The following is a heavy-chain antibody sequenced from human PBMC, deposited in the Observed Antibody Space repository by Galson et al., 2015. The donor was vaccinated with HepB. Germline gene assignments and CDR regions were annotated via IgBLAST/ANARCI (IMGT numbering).Heavy chain of an antibody. V-gene: IGHV3-23*01. J-gene: IGHJ4*02. CDR2: ISGSGGST. D-gene: IGHD4-23*01. Sequence: SLRLSCAASGFTFSSYAMSWVRQAPGKGLEWVSAISGSGGSTYYADSVKGRFTISRDNSKNTLYLQMNSLRAEDTAVYYCAKDQVVTPREIDYWGQGTLVTVSS. CDR3: AKDQVVTPREIDY. CDR1: GFTFSSYA.